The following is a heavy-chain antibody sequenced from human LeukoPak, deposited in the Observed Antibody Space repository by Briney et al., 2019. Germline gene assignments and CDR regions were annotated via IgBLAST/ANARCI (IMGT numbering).Heavy chain of an antibody. Sequence: PGGSLRLSCTASGFTFGDYAMSWVRQAPGKGLEWVANIKQDGSEKYYVDSVKGRFTISRDNAKNSLYLQMNSLRAEDPAVYYCARVHSGYSSSWYLAPYNWFDPWGQGTLVTVSS. CDR2: IKQDGSEK. CDR3: ARVHSGYSSSWYLAPYNWFDP. J-gene: IGHJ5*02. D-gene: IGHD6-13*01. V-gene: IGHV3-7*03. CDR1: GFTFGDYA.